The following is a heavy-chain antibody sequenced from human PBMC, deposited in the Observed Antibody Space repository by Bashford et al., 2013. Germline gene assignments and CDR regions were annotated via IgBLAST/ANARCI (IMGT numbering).Heavy chain of an antibody. J-gene: IGHJ4*02. V-gene: IGHV1-69*06. D-gene: IGHD5-18*01. CDR2: IIPIFGTA. CDR3: ARGKTKGGYSYGSFDY. Sequence: WVRQAPGQGLEWMGGIIPIFGTANYAQKFQGRVTITADKSTSTAYMELSSLRSEDTAVYYCARGKTKGGYSYGSFDYVGPGNPGHRLL.